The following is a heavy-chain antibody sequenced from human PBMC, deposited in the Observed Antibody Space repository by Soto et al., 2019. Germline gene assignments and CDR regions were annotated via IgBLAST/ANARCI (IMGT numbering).Heavy chain of an antibody. J-gene: IGHJ5*02. CDR1: GYTFTGYY. D-gene: IGHD2-15*01. Sequence: GASVKVSCKASGYTFTGYYMHWVRQAPGQGLEWMGWINPNSGGTNYAQKFQGRVTMTRDTSISTAYMELSRLRSDDTAVYYCARDRAKLGYCSGGRCLGSNWFDTWGQGTLVTVS. V-gene: IGHV1-2*02. CDR3: ARDRAKLGYCSGGRCLGSNWFDT. CDR2: INPNSGGT.